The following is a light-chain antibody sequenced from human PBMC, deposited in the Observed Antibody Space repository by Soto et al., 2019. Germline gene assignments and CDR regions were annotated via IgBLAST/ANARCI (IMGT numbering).Light chain of an antibody. V-gene: IGKV3-15*01. CDR1: QNIRGN. J-gene: IGKJ4*01. CDR2: DAS. CDR3: QQYYSTPLT. Sequence: EIVMTQSPSTLSVSPGERATLSCRASQNIRGNLAWYQQKPGHPPTLLVSDASTRARNIPARFNGSGSGTDFTLTISSLQAEDVAVYYCQQYYSTPLTFGGGTKVDIK.